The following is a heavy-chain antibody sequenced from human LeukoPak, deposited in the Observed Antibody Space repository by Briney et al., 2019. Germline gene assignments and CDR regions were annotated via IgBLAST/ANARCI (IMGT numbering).Heavy chain of an antibody. CDR2: IIPIFGIA. J-gene: IGHJ4*02. CDR1: GYTFTSYG. CDR3: ARARWYIVGATTGYVDY. Sequence: ASVKVSCKASGYTFTSYGISWVRQAPGQGLEWMGRIIPIFGIANYAQKFQGRVTITADKSTSTAYMELSSLRSEDTAVYYCARARWYIVGATTGYVDYWGQGTLVTVSS. V-gene: IGHV1-69*04. D-gene: IGHD1-26*01.